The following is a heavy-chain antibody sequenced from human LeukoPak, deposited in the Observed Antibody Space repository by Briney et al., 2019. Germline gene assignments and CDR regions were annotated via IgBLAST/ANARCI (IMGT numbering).Heavy chain of an antibody. V-gene: IGHV3-21*01. J-gene: IGHJ4*02. Sequence: GRSLRLSCTASGFSFSDYTMNWVRQAPGKGLEWLSSISSGSAYIHYADSVKGRFTISRDNAKNSLNLQMSSLRAEDTAVYYCASGTTGTTGFNYWGQGTLVTVSS. CDR3: ASGTTGTTGFNY. CDR1: GFSFSDYT. CDR2: ISSGSAYI. D-gene: IGHD1-7*01.